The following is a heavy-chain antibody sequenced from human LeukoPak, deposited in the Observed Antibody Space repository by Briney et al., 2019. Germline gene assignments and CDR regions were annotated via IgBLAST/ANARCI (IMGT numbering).Heavy chain of an antibody. CDR2: IINSGRAI. D-gene: IGHD6-19*01. J-gene: IGHJ4*02. CDR3: ATANGGSSGYYVY. CDR1: RFVFSNYG. Sequence: GGSLRLSCVPPRFVFSNYGMNTVRQAPGKGLEWVSKIINSGRAIYYADSVRGRFTVSRDNAKNSLYLQMDSLRDEDTAVYYCATANGGSSGYYVYWGQGTQVTVSS. V-gene: IGHV3-48*02.